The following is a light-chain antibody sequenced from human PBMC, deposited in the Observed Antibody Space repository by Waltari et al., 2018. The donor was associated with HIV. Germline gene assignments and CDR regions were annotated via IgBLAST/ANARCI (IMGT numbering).Light chain of an antibody. Sequence: YELTQPPSVSVSPGQTAAITCSGDAMPTQYSFWYQQRPGQAPVMVIFKDTQRASGIPERFSGYSSGTTVTLTISGVQTEDEADYYCQSVDAGGTQVVFGGGTKLSVL. CDR2: KDT. V-gene: IGLV3-25*03. CDR3: QSVDAGGTQVV. CDR1: AMPTQY. J-gene: IGLJ2*01.